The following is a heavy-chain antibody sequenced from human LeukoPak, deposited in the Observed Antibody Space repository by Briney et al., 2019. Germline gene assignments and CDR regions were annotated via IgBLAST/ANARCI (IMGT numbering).Heavy chain of an antibody. D-gene: IGHD1-7*01. CDR3: AREDQYSWNYAGQFDY. Sequence: GGSLRLSCAASGFTFSSYWMSWVRQAPGKGLEWVANIKQDGSEKYYVDSVKGRFTISRDNAKNSLYLQMNSLRAEDTAVYYCAREDQYSWNYAGQFDYWGQGTLVTVSS. CDR2: IKQDGSEK. V-gene: IGHV3-7*01. J-gene: IGHJ4*02. CDR1: GFTFSSYW.